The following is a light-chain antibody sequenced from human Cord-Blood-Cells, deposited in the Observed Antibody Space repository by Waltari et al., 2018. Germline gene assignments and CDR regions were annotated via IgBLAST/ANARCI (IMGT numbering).Light chain of an antibody. J-gene: IGLJ3*02. V-gene: IGLV2-14*01. CDR1: STASAGYNY. CDR3: SSYTSSSTLV. CDR2: VFR. Sequence: QSALTQPASVSGSPRQSTNTSCTGTSTASAGYNYVSRDQQHPGKAPKLLIYVFRNRPSGVSIRFSGSKSGNTASLTISGLQAEVEADYYCSSYTSSSTLVFGGGTKLTVL.